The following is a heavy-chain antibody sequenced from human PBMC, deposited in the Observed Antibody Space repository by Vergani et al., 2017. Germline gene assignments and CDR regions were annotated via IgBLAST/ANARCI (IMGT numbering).Heavy chain of an antibody. V-gene: IGHV4-34*01. CDR3: ARGRIATAGPNVDC. D-gene: IGHD6-13*01. J-gene: IGHJ4*02. Sequence: QVQLQQWGAGLLKPSETLSLTCVVYGGSFSGYYWSWIRQPPGKGLEWIGEINHSGNSNYNPSLKSRVTISVDTSKNQFSLKLSSVTAADTAVYYCARGRIATAGPNVDCWGQGTLVTVSS. CDR1: GGSFSGYY. CDR2: INHSGNS.